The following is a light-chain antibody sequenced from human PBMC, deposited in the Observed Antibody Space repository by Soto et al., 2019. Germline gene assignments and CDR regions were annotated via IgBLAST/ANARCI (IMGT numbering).Light chain of an antibody. CDR2: GAS. CDR3: QHYGGPPPWT. CDR1: QSVGSY. V-gene: IGKV3-20*01. J-gene: IGKJ1*01. Sequence: ENVLTQSPGTLSLSPGERATLSCRASQSVGSYLGWYQKKPGQAPRLLIYGASNRATGIPDRFSGSGSGTDFTLTIGRLEPEDFAVYYWQHYGGPPPWTFGQGTKVEIK.